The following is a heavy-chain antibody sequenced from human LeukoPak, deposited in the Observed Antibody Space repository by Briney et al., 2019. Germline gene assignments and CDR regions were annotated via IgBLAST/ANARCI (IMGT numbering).Heavy chain of an antibody. V-gene: IGHV4-34*01. D-gene: IGHD6-13*01. CDR1: GGSFSGYY. CDR3: ARGRRAIAAAGKGWLDP. CDR2: INHSGST. J-gene: IGHJ5*02. Sequence: SETLSLTCAVYGGSFSGYYWSWIRQPPGKGLEWIGEINHSGSTNYNPSLKSRVTISVDTSKNQFSLKLSSVTAADTAVYYCARGRRAIAAAGKGWLDPWGQGTLVTVSS.